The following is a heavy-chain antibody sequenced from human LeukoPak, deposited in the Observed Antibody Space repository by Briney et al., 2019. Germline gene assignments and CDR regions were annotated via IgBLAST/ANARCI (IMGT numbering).Heavy chain of an antibody. V-gene: IGHV1-2*02. Sequence: ASVKVSCKASGYTFTGYYMHWVRQAPGQGLEWMGWINPNSGGTNYAQKFQGRVTMTRDTSISTAYMELSRLRSDDTAVYYCARARRYCSSTSCYWDYWGQGTLVTVSS. CDR2: INPNSGGT. CDR3: ARARRYCSSTSCYWDY. D-gene: IGHD2-2*01. J-gene: IGHJ4*02. CDR1: GYTFTGYY.